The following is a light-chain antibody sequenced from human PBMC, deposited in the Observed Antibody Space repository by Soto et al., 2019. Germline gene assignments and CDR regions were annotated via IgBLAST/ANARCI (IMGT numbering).Light chain of an antibody. J-gene: IGLJ1*01. V-gene: IGLV2-8*01. CDR2: EVN. CDR1: SSDVGGYNY. CDR3: STYAGSSHV. Sequence: QSVLTQPPSASGSPGQSVAISCTGTSSDVGGYNYVSWYQQHPGKAPKLMIYEVNQRPSGVPDRFSGSKSGNTASLTVSGLQAEDETDYYCSTYAGSSHVFGTGTKVTVL.